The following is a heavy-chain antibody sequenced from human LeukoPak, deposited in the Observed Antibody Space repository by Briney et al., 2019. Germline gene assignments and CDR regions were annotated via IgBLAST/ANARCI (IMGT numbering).Heavy chain of an antibody. CDR2: IYTSGST. J-gene: IGHJ4*02. D-gene: IGHD3-10*01. V-gene: IGHV4-4*07. CDR1: GDSISDYY. CDR3: ARYYGSGTPAGY. Sequence: SETLSLTCTVSGDSISDYYWNWIRQPAGKGLEWIGRIYTSGSTNYNPSLKSRVTISVDTSKNQFSLKLSSVTAADTAVYYCARYYGSGTPAGYWGQGTLVTVSS.